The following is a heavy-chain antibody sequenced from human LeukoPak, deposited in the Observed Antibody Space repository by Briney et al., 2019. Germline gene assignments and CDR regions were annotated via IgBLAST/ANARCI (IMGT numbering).Heavy chain of an antibody. CDR1: SGSFRTYY. Sequence: SETLSLTCTVSSGSFRTYYWSWIRQPPGKGLVGIGYIFYNGGTNYNPSLKSRVTITVDTINNPLPLKVNPVTAANTAKYYWMKSNSRYQPWTLDIWGRGTMVTVSS. J-gene: IGHJ3*02. D-gene: IGHD2-2*01. V-gene: IGHV4-59*12. CDR3: MKSNSRYQPWTLDI. CDR2: IFYNGGT.